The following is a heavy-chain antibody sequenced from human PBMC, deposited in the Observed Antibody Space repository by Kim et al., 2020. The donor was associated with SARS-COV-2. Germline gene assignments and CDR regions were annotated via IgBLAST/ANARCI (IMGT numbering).Heavy chain of an antibody. CDR1: GFTFSSYA. V-gene: IGHV3-23*01. J-gene: IGHJ6*02. Sequence: GGSLRLSCAASGFTFSSYAMSWVRQDPGKGLEWVSAISGSGGSTYYADYVKGRFTISRDNSKNTLYLQMNSLRAEDTAVYYCAKDGNGGVTMVRGVKYYYGIDVWGQGTTVSVSS. CDR3: AKDGNGGVTMVRGVKYYYGIDV. CDR2: ISGSGGST. D-gene: IGHD3-10*01.